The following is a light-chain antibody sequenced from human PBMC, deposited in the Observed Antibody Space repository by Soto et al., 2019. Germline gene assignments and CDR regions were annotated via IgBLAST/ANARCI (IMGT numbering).Light chain of an antibody. Sequence: QSVLTQPPSVSGAPGQRVTMSCTGSSSNIGAGYDVHWYQQLPGTAPKLLIYGNSNRPSGVPDRFSGSKSGTSASLAITGLHAEDEADYYCQSHDSSLSVRVFGGGTKLTVL. V-gene: IGLV1-40*01. CDR1: SSNIGAGYD. J-gene: IGLJ3*02. CDR2: GNS. CDR3: QSHDSSLSVRV.